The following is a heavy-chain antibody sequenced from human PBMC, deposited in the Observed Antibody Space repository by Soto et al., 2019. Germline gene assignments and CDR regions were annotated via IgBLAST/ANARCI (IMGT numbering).Heavy chain of an antibody. D-gene: IGHD2-15*01. CDR3: ERAVVVVAGKVRGRTRFDY. V-gene: IGHV4-34*01. CDR1: GGSFSGYY. Sequence: QVQLQQWGAGLLKPSETLSLTCAVYGGSFSGYYWNWIRQPPGKGLEWTGEINHSGSTNYNPSRESRVAISVETYENQYSLKVSSVTAADTAVYYRERAVVVVAGKVRGRTRFDYWGYGTLDTVSS. J-gene: IGHJ4*01. CDR2: INHSGST.